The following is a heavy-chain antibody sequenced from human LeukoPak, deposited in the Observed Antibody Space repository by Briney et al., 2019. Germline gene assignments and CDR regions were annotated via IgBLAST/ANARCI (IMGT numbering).Heavy chain of an antibody. D-gene: IGHD5-18*01. J-gene: IGHJ5*02. CDR2: INPSGGST. V-gene: IGHV1-46*01. CDR3: ARGGGLWFFDP. CDR1: GYRFTSHW. Sequence: GASVKVSCKASGYRFTSHWMHWVRQAPGQGLERMGIINPSGGSTNYAQKLQGRVTMTTDTSTSTAYMELRSLRSDDTAVYYCARGGGLWFFDPWGQGTLVTVSS.